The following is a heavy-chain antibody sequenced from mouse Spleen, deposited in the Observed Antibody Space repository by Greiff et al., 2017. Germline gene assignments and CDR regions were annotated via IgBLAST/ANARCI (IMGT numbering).Heavy chain of an antibody. V-gene: IGHV1-69*02. D-gene: IGHD2-2*01. J-gene: IGHJ3*01. Sequence: MHWMHWMPGQGLEWIGEIDPSDSYTNYNQKFKGKATLTVDKSSSTAYMQLSSLTSEDSAVYYCARSYYGYGWGQGTLVTVSA. CDR2: IDPSDSYT. CDR3: ARSYYGYG.